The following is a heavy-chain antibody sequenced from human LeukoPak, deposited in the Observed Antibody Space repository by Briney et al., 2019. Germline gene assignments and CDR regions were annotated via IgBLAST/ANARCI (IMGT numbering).Heavy chain of an antibody. D-gene: IGHD4-11*01. CDR1: GGSISTGSHY. V-gene: IGHV4-61*02. Sequence: SETLSLTCTVSGGSISTGSHYWSWIRQPAGKGLEWIGRIFTSGTTNYNPSLKSRITISMDTSKNQFSLKLNSVTAADTAVYSRARSTHDYSWTDLDSWGQGTLVPVSS. CDR2: IFTSGTT. CDR3: ARSTHDYSWTDLDS. J-gene: IGHJ4*02.